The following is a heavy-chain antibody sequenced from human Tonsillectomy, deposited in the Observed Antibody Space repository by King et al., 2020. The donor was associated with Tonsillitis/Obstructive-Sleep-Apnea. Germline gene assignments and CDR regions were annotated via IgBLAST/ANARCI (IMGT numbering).Heavy chain of an antibody. V-gene: IGHV1-69*12. D-gene: IGHD2-2*01. J-gene: IGHJ5*02. CDR3: ARDHGIVLVKGENWFDP. CDR2: IIPIFGTA. Sequence: QLVQSGAEVKKPGSSVKVSCKASGGTFSSYAISWVRQAPGQGLEWMGGIIPIFGTANYAQKLQGRVTITADESTSTAYMELSSLRSEDTAVYYCARDHGIVLVKGENWFDPWGQGTLVTVSS. CDR1: GGTFSSYA.